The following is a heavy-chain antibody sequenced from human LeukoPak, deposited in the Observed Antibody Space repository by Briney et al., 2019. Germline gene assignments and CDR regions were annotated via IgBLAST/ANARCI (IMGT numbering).Heavy chain of an antibody. CDR1: GGSISSSSYY. CDR3: ASGCSSTSCYTHDASDI. J-gene: IGHJ3*02. Sequence: SETLSLTCTVSGGSISSSSYYWGWIRQPPGKGLEWIGSIYYSGSTYYNPSLKSRVTISVDTSKNQFSLKLSSGTAADTAVYYCASGCSSTSCYTHDASDIWGQGTMVTVSS. CDR2: IYYSGST. V-gene: IGHV4-39*07. D-gene: IGHD2-2*02.